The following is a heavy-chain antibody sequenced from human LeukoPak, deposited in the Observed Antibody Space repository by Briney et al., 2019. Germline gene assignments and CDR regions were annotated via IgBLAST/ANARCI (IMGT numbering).Heavy chain of an antibody. CDR1: GGSISSYY. V-gene: IGHV4-59*01. Sequence: SETLSLTCTVSGGSISSYYWSWIRQPPGKGLEWIGYIYYRGSTNYNPSLKSRVTISVDTSKNQFSLKLSSVTAADTAVYYCAKGGKRYDSSRYPDYWGQGTLVTVSS. CDR3: AKGGKRYDSSRYPDY. J-gene: IGHJ4*02. CDR2: IYYRGST. D-gene: IGHD3-22*01.